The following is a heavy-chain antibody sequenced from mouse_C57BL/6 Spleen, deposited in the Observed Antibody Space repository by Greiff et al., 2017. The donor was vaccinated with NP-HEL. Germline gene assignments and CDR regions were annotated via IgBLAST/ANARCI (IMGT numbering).Heavy chain of an antibody. CDR1: GYSFTSYY. Sequence: QVQLQQPGPELVKPGASVKISCKASGYSFTSYYIHWVKQRPGQGLEWIGWIYPGSGNTKYNEKFKGKATLTADTSSSTAYMQLSSLTSEDSAVYYCARGDSNFFGYWGQGTTLTVSS. D-gene: IGHD2-5*01. V-gene: IGHV1-66*01. J-gene: IGHJ2*01. CDR3: ARGDSNFFGY. CDR2: IYPGSGNT.